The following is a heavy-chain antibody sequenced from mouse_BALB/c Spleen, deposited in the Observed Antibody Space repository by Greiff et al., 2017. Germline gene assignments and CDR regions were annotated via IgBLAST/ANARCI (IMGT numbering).Heavy chain of an antibody. Sequence: VQLKQPGAELVKPGASVKLSCKASGYTFTSYWMHWVKQRPGQGLEWIGEIDPSDSYTNYNQKFKGKATLTVDKSSSTAYMQLSSLTSEDSAVYYCTREPHFDYWGQGTTLTVSS. V-gene: IGHV1-69*02. CDR3: TREPHFDY. J-gene: IGHJ2*01. CDR2: IDPSDSYT. CDR1: GYTFTSYW.